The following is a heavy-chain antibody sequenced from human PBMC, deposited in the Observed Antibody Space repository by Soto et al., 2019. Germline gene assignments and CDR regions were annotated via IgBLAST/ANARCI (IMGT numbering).Heavy chain of an antibody. V-gene: IGHV1-2*04. Sequence: ASVKVSCKASGYTFTGYYMHWVRQAPGQGLEWMGWINPNSGGTNYAQKFQGWVTMTRDTSISTAYMELSRLRSDDTAVYYCARDWRELTFGGVIVKGLAYFDYWG. J-gene: IGHJ4*01. D-gene: IGHD3-16*02. CDR1: GYTFTGYY. CDR3: ARDWRELTFGGVIVKGLAYFDY. CDR2: INPNSGGT.